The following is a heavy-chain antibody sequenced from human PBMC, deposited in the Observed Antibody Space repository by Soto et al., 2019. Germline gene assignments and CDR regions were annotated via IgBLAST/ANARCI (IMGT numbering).Heavy chain of an antibody. CDR3: ARGSTNYYYYMDV. Sequence: SETLSLTCTVSGGSISSYYWSWIRQPPGKGMEWIGYIYYSGSTNYNPSIKSRVTISVGTSKNQFSLKLSSVNAADTVSYYCARGSTNYYYYMDVWGKGTTVTVSS. CDR1: GGSISSYY. CDR2: IYYSGST. J-gene: IGHJ6*03. V-gene: IGHV4-59*12.